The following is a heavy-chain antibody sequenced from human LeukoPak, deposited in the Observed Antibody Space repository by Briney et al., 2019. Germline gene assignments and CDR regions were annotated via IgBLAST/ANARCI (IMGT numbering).Heavy chain of an antibody. CDR1: GYTFTGYY. V-gene: IGHV1-2*02. D-gene: IGHD5-18*01. CDR3: ARPPFLRGYSYGF. Sequence: ASVKVSCKASGYTFTGYYMHWVRQAPGQGLEWMGWINPNSGGTNYAQKFQGRVTMTRDMSISTAYMELSRLRSDDTAMYYCARPPFLRGYSYGFWGQGTLVTVSS. J-gene: IGHJ4*02. CDR2: INPNSGGT.